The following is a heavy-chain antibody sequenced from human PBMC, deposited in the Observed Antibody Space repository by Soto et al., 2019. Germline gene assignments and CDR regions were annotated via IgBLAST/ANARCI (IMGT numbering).Heavy chain of an antibody. CDR3: ARVAAIGGYDFWSGRGLNYGMDV. Sequence: GSLRLSCAASGFTFSSYWMSWVRQAPGKGLEWVANIKQDGSEKYYVDSVKGRFTISRDNAKNSLYLQMNSLRAEDTAVYYCARVAAIGGYDFWSGRGLNYGMDVWGQGTTVTVSS. V-gene: IGHV3-7*03. D-gene: IGHD3-3*01. CDR2: IKQDGSEK. CDR1: GFTFSSYW. J-gene: IGHJ6*02.